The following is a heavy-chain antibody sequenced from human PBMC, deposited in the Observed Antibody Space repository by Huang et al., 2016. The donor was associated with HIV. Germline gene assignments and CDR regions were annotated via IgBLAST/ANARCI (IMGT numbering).Heavy chain of an antibody. CDR2: IAYDGSNK. D-gene: IGHD4-17*01. V-gene: IGHV3-30-3*01. CDR1: GFTFSSYV. J-gene: IGHJ4*02. Sequence: ESGGGVVQPGRSLRLSCAASGFTFSSYVMYWVRQAPGKGLESVAVIAYDGSNKYYADSVQGRFTISRDNSKNTLYLQMNGLRTEDTAVYYCAREDDYGGNWGQGTLVTVSS. CDR3: AREDDYGGN.